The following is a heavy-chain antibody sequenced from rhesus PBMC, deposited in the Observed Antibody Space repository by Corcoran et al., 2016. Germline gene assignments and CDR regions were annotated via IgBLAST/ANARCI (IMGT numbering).Heavy chain of an antibody. V-gene: IGHV3-136*01. CDR1: GFTFSGYD. D-gene: IGHD2-21*01. J-gene: IGHJ1*01. CDR3: TRETSGFEF. Sequence: EVQLVESGGGLVQPGGSLRLSCAASGFTFSGYDMNWVRQAPGKGLEWVSSISYTGKTRYYAYYVNGRLTISRDNAKNSLFLQMSSLRAEDTAVYYCTRETSGFEFWGQGALVTVSS. CDR2: ISYTGKTR.